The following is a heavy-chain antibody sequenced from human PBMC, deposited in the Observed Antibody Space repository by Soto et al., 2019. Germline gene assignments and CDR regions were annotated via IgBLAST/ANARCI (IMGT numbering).Heavy chain of an antibody. D-gene: IGHD1-26*01. CDR3: ARHGGTGSYPYYYYGMDV. CDR2: IYPGDSDT. CDR1: GYSFTSYW. V-gene: IGHV5-51*01. Sequence: GESLKISCKGSGYSFTSYWIGWVRQMPGKGLEWMGIIYPGDSDTRYSPSFQGQVTISADKSISTAYLQWSSLKASDTAMYYCARHGGTGSYPYYYYGMDVWGQGTTVTVSS. J-gene: IGHJ6*02.